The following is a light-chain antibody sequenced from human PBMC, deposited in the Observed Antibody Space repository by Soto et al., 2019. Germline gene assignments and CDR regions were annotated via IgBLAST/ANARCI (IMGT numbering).Light chain of an antibody. CDR1: QSVSSSH. CDR2: GAS. Sequence: EIVLTQSPGTLSLSPGERATLSCRASQSVSSSHLAWYQQKPGQAPRLLIYGASSRATGIPDRFSGSGSGTDFTLTISRLEPEDFAVYYCQQYGSSPLTFGGGTRLEIK. J-gene: IGKJ5*01. V-gene: IGKV3-20*01. CDR3: QQYGSSPLT.